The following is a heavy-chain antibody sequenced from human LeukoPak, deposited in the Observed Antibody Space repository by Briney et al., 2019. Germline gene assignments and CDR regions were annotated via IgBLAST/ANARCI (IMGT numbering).Heavy chain of an antibody. Sequence: GGSLRLSCAASGFIFSRYAVHWVRQAPGKGLEWVAVISYDGSNKYYADSVKGRFTISRDNAKNSLYLQMNSLRAEDTAVYYCAREGGYDFWSGPGMDVWGQGTTVTVSS. CDR2: ISYDGSNK. CDR3: AREGGYDFWSGPGMDV. D-gene: IGHD3-3*01. V-gene: IGHV3-30*04. CDR1: GFIFSRYA. J-gene: IGHJ6*02.